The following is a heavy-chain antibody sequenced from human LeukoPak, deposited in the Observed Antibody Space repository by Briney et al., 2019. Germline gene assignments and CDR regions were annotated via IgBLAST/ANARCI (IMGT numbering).Heavy chain of an antibody. J-gene: IGHJ4*02. CDR1: GFTVSSNY. V-gene: IGHV3-53*01. D-gene: IGHD6-19*01. Sequence: GGSLRLSCAASGFTVSSNYMSWVRQAPGKGLEWVSVIYSGGSTYYADSVKGRFTISRDNSKNTLYLQMNSLRADDTAVYYCAKNLTVAGTLFDYWGQGTLVTVSS. CDR3: AKNLTVAGTLFDY. CDR2: IYSGGST.